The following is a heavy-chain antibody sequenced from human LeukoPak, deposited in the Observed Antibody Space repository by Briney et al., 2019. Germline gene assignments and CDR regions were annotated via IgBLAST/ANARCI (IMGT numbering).Heavy chain of an antibody. CDR1: GGSIISSAYY. D-gene: IGHD3-10*02. Sequence: PSQTLSLTCTVSGGSIISSAYYWSWIRQPPGKGLEWIGYIYYSGSTYYNPSLKSRVTISLDTSKNQFSLKLSSVTAADTAVYYCARHVRPGYYYYYMDVWGKGTTVTVSS. CDR2: IYYSGST. CDR3: ARHVRPGYYYYYMDV. V-gene: IGHV4-30-4*08. J-gene: IGHJ6*03.